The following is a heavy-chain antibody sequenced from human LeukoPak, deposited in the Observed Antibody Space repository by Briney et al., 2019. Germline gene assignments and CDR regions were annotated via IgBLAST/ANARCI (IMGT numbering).Heavy chain of an antibody. CDR1: GFTFSSYG. Sequence: PGRSLRLSCAASGFTFSSYGMHWVRQAPGKGLEWVAVIWYDGSNKYYADSVKGRFTISRDNSKNTLYLQMNSLRAEDTVVYYCAKATIAVAGRGYFDYWGQGTLVTVSS. CDR3: AKATIAVAGRGYFDY. V-gene: IGHV3-33*06. J-gene: IGHJ4*02. D-gene: IGHD6-19*01. CDR2: IWYDGSNK.